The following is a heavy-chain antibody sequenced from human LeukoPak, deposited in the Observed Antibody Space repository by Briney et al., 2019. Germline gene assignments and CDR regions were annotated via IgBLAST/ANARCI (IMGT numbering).Heavy chain of an antibody. D-gene: IGHD3-10*01. V-gene: IGHV4-59*08. CDR3: ARSGRFGELFPWGY. Sequence: SETLSLTCTVSGGPISSYYWSWIRQPPGKGLEWIGYIYYSGSTNYNPSLKSRVTISVDTSKNQFSLKLSSVTAADTAVYYCARSGRFGELFPWGYWGQGTLVTVSS. CDR2: IYYSGST. CDR1: GGPISSYY. J-gene: IGHJ4*02.